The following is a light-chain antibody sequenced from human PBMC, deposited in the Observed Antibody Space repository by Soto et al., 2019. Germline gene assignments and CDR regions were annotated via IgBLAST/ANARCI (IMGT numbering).Light chain of an antibody. CDR1: QSVSSSY. Sequence: EIVLTPSPDTLSLSPGERATLSCRATQSVSSSYLAWYQQKTGQAPRLLIYGASSRVTGIPDRFSVSGSGTACTLTISRLELEDFALYYCQQYGSSPRTFGQGTKVEIK. J-gene: IGKJ1*01. CDR3: QQYGSSPRT. V-gene: IGKV3-20*01. CDR2: GAS.